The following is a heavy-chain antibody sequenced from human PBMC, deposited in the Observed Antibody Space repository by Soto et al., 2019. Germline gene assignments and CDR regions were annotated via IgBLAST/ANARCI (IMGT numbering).Heavy chain of an antibody. CDR2: ISWNSGSI. CDR3: AKARWIAVAGNFDY. J-gene: IGHJ4*02. CDR1: GFTFDDYA. D-gene: IGHD6-19*01. V-gene: IGHV3-9*01. Sequence: GGSLRLSCAASGFTFDDYAMHWVRQAPGKGLEWVSGISWNSGSIGYADSVKGRFTISRDDAKNSLYLQMNSLRAEDTALYYCAKARWIAVAGNFDYWGQGTLVTVSS.